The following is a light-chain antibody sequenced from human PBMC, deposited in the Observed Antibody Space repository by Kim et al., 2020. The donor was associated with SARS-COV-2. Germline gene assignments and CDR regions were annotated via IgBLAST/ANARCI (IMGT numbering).Light chain of an antibody. J-gene: IGKJ1*01. Sequence: DIVMTQSPLSLPVTPGEPASISCRSSQSLLYSNGYNYLDWYLQKPGQSPHLLIYLGSNRASGVPDRFSGTGSGTDFTLKISRVEAEDVGVYYCMQALQTPRTFGQGTKV. V-gene: IGKV2-28*01. CDR3: MQALQTPRT. CDR2: LGS. CDR1: QSLLYSNGYNY.